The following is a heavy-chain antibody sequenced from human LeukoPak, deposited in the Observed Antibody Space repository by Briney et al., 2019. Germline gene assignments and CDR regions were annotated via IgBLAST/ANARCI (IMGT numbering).Heavy chain of an antibody. Sequence: SETLSLTCTVSGGSISSYYWSWIRQPPGKGLEWIGYIYYSGSTNYNPSLKSRVTISVDTSKNQFSLKLSSVTAADTAVYCCARLRMVRGVIRPTRQYYFDYWGQGTLVTVSS. V-gene: IGHV4-59*08. CDR2: IYYSGST. J-gene: IGHJ4*02. CDR3: ARLRMVRGVIRPTRQYYFDY. CDR1: GGSISSYY. D-gene: IGHD3-10*01.